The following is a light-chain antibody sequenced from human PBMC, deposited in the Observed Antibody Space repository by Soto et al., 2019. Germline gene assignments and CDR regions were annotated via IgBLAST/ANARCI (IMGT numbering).Light chain of an antibody. CDR3: QQYDNSPIT. J-gene: IGKJ5*01. V-gene: IGKV3-15*01. Sequence: EIVMTQSPATLSVSPGGRATLSCRASQSVRTDLAWYQQKPGQPPRLLIYAASTRATGVPDRFSGTGSETDFTLTISRLEPEDFAVYYCQQYDNSPITFGQGTRREIK. CDR1: QSVRTD. CDR2: AAS.